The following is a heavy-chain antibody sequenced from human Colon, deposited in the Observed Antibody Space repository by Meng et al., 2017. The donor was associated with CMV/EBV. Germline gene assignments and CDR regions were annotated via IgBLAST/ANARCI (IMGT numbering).Heavy chain of an antibody. D-gene: IGHD2-2*01. Sequence: GGSLRLSCAASGFTFSDYYMNWIRRAPGKGLEWVADISFDGSNKFSADSVEGRFTISRDNSKNTVYLQMNSLRPEDTAVYYCARSPARYCSSISCYSWFDPWGQGTQVTVSS. V-gene: IGHV3-30-3*01. CDR2: ISFDGSNK. J-gene: IGHJ5*02. CDR3: ARSPARYCSSISCYSWFDP. CDR1: GFTFSDYY.